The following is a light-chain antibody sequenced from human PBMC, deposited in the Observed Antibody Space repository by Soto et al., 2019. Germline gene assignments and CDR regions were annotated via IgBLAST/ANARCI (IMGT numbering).Light chain of an antibody. V-gene: IGKV3-15*01. CDR3: QHYNDWRPR. CDR1: QSVSSN. CDR2: GAS. J-gene: IGKJ1*01. Sequence: EIVMTQSPATLSVSPGERATLSCRASQSVSSNLAWYQQKPGQAPRLLIYGASTRATGVPARFSGSGSGIEFTLTISSLQSEDFAIYYCQHYNDWRPRFGQGTKVDIK.